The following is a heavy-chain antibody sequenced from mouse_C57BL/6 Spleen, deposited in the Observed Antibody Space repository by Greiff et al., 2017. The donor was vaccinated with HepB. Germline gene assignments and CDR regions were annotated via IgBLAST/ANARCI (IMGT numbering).Heavy chain of an antibody. CDR2: INPSNGST. D-gene: IGHD2-4*01. CDR3: ARRWYDYYYAMDY. CDR1: GYTFTSYW. J-gene: IGHJ4*01. Sequence: QVQLQQPGTELVKPGASVKLSCKASGYTFTSYWMHWVKQRPGQGLEWIGNINPSNGSTNYNEKFKSKTTLTVDKSSSTAYMQLSSLTSEDSAVYYCARRWYDYYYAMDYWGQGTSVTVSS. V-gene: IGHV1-53*01.